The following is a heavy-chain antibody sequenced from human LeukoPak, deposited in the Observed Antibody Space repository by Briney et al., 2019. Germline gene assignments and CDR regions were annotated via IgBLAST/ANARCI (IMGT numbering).Heavy chain of an antibody. Sequence: GGSLRLSCAASGFSVSSNYMSWVRQAPGKGLEWVAVIYSGGSTYYADSVKGRSTISSDTSKNTLYLRMTTLTAADTAVYYCARDQGHGAIDIWGAGTMFTVSS. J-gene: IGHJ3*02. CDR2: IYSGGST. V-gene: IGHV3-66*02. CDR1: GFSVSSNY. CDR3: ARDQGHGAIDI.